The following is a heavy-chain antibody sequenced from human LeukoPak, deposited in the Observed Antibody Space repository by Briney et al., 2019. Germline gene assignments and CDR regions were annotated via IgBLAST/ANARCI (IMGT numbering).Heavy chain of an antibody. CDR1: AFTFSSYG. J-gene: IGHJ6*03. V-gene: IGHV3-30*19. CDR3: ARTYYSDYPNYYYMDV. D-gene: IGHD4-11*01. CDR2: ISYDGGNK. Sequence: SGGSLRLSCAASAFTFSSYGMHWVRQAPGKGLEWVAVISYDGGNKYYADSVKGRFTISRDNSKNTLCLQMNSLRAEDTAVYYCARTYYSDYPNYYYMDVWGKGTTVTVSS.